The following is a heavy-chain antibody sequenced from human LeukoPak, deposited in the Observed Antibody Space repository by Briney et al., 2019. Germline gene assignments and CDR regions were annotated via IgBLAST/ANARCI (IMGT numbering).Heavy chain of an antibody. CDR1: GGSISGYY. CDR3: ARVETAMVDFDY. Sequence: SKTLSLTCTVSGGSISGYYWSWIRQPPGKGLEWIGYIYYSGTTNYNPSLKSRVTISVDTSKNQFSLKLSSVTAADTAVYYCARVETAMVDFDYWGQGTLVTVSS. CDR2: IYYSGTT. D-gene: IGHD5-18*01. V-gene: IGHV4-59*01. J-gene: IGHJ4*02.